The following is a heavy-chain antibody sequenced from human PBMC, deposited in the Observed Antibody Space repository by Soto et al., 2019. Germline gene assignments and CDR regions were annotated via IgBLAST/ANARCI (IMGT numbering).Heavy chain of an antibody. V-gene: IGHV4-34*01. Sequence: QVQLQQWGAGLLKPSETLSLTCAVYGGSFSGYYWSGIRQPPGKGLEWSGEINHSGSTNYNPSLKSAFTISVDTSKHQFSLKLSSVTAADTAVYYCARVVATYYFDYWGQGTLVTVSS. J-gene: IGHJ4*02. D-gene: IGHD5-12*01. CDR2: INHSGST. CDR1: GGSFSGYY. CDR3: ARVVATYYFDY.